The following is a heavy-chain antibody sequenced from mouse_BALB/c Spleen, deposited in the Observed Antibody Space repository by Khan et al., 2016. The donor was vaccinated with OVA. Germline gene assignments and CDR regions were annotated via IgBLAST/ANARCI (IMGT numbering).Heavy chain of an antibody. D-gene: IGHD2-1*01. Sequence: QVQLQQSGPELVKPGASVRISCKASGYIFTSYYIHWVKQRPGQGLEWIGGIYPGSINSNYNENFKGKATLPADKSSSTAYMQLSSLTSEDSAVYFCARWGGNYPSYTMDYWGQGTSVTVSS. CDR2: IYPGSINS. CDR3: ARWGGNYPSYTMDY. CDR1: GYIFTSYY. V-gene: IGHV1S56*01. J-gene: IGHJ4*01.